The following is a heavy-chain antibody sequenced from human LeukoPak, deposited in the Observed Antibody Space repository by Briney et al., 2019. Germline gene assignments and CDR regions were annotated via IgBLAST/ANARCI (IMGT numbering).Heavy chain of an antibody. CDR2: IFYSGST. D-gene: IGHD5-12*01. Sequence: SETLSLTCSVSGGFIYSTIYYWGWIRQPPGRGLEWIGSIFYSGSTYYNPSLKSRVTISVDTSKNQFSLKLSSVTAADSAAYYCARNRVYHGYDPPPYFSYYYMDVWGKGTTVTVSS. J-gene: IGHJ6*03. V-gene: IGHV4-39*07. CDR3: ARNRVYHGYDPPPYFSYYYMDV. CDR1: GGFIYSTIYY.